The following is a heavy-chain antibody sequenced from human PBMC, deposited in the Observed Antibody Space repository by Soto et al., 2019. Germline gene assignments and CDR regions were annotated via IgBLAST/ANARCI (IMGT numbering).Heavy chain of an antibody. Sequence: GGSLRLSCAASGFTFSSYAMSWVRQAPGKGLEWVSAISGSGGGTYYADSVKGRFTISRDNSKNTLYLQMNSLRAEDTAVYYRAKARITMIVVVITPYFDYWGQGTLVTVSS. CDR2: ISGSGGGT. CDR1: GFTFSSYA. D-gene: IGHD3-22*01. V-gene: IGHV3-23*01. CDR3: AKARITMIVVVITPYFDY. J-gene: IGHJ4*02.